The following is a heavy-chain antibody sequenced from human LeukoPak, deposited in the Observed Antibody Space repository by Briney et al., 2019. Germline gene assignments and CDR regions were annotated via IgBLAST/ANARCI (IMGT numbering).Heavy chain of an antibody. D-gene: IGHD3-16*02. CDR2: IYYSGST. Sequence: SENLSLTCTVSGGSISSSSYYWGWIRQPPGKGLEWIGSIYYSGSTYYNPSLKSRVTISVDTSKNQFSLKLSSVTAADTAVYYCASHDDYVWGSYRYDWYFDLWGRGTLVTVSS. CDR1: GGSISSSSYY. J-gene: IGHJ2*01. V-gene: IGHV4-39*07. CDR3: ASHDDYVWGSYRYDWYFDL.